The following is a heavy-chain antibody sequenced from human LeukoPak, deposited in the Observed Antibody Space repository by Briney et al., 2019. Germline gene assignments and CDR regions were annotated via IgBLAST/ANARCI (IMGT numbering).Heavy chain of an antibody. CDR3: ARGNYYYDRSGYYPVPDY. D-gene: IGHD3-22*01. Sequence: ASVKVSCKASEYTFTSYAVHWVRQAPGQRLEWMGLINTNSGHTKYSQKFQGRVTITRDTSASTAYMELSSLRSEDTAVYYCARGNYYYDRSGYYPVPDYWGQGTLVTVSS. V-gene: IGHV1-3*04. CDR1: EYTFTSYA. J-gene: IGHJ4*02. CDR2: INTNSGHT.